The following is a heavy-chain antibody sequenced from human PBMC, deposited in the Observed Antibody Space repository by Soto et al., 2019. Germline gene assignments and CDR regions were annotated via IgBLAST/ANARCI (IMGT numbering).Heavy chain of an antibody. D-gene: IGHD3-22*01. Sequence: GASVKVSCKASGGTFSTYTMTWVRQAPGQGLEWMGGIIPLFGTANYAQKFQGRVTITADESTSTVYMELSSLRSEDTAVYYCARSQDSSGYWNNCFDPWGRGTLVTVSS. J-gene: IGHJ5*02. CDR3: ARSQDSSGYWNNCFDP. CDR2: IIPLFGTA. CDR1: GGTFSTYT. V-gene: IGHV1-69*13.